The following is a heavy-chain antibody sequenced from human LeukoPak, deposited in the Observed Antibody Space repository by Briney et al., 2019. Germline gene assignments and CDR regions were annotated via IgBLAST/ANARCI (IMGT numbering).Heavy chain of an antibody. CDR1: GSRFTSYW. CDR3: ASNHYDSSGDYPDAFDI. V-gene: IGHV5-51*01. Sequence: GESLEISCKGSGSRFTSYWIGWVRQLPGKGLEWMGIIYPGDSDTRYSPSFQGQVTISADKSISTAYLQWSSLKASDTAMYYCASNHYDSSGDYPDAFDIWGQGTMVTVSS. CDR2: IYPGDSDT. D-gene: IGHD3-22*01. J-gene: IGHJ3*02.